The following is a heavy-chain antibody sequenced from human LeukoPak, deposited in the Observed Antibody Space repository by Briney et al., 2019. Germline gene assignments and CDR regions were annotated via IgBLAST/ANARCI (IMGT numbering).Heavy chain of an antibody. J-gene: IGHJ4*02. Sequence: SETLSLTCAVYGGSFSGYYWSWIRQPPGKGLEWIGEINHSGSTNYNPSLKSRVTISVDTSKNQFSLKLSSVADADTAVYYCAKRQKAAAGRGYFDSGARGTLVPVSS. CDR2: INHSGST. D-gene: IGHD6-13*01. CDR3: AKRQKAAAGRGYFDS. CDR1: GGSFSGYY. V-gene: IGHV4-34*01.